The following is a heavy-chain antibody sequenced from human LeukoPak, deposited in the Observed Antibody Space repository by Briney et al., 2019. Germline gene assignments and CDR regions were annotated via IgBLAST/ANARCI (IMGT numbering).Heavy chain of an antibody. CDR1: GFAESTYS. V-gene: IGHV3-74*01. J-gene: IGHJ4*02. CDR2: LNSDGIRK. CDR3: ARAGFYNGYDY. Sequence: GGSLRLSCQGFGFAESTYSSHWVRQPLVQGLVWVSRLNSDGIRKDYADSVRGRMTISRDNAKNTFYMYMDSLRPEDTAVYFCARAGFYNGYDYWGPGTLVTVSS. D-gene: IGHD5-18*01.